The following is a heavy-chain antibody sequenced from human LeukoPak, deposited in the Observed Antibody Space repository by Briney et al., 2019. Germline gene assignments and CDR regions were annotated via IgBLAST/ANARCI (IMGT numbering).Heavy chain of an antibody. CDR2: MNPNSGNT. Sequence: GASVEVSCKASGYTFTSYDINWVRQATGQGLEWMGWMNPNSGNTGYAQKFQGRVTMTRNTSISTAYMELSSLRSEDTAVYYCARADIAAAEANWFDPWGQGTLVTVSS. V-gene: IGHV1-8*01. J-gene: IGHJ5*02. CDR3: ARADIAAAEANWFDP. D-gene: IGHD6-13*01. CDR1: GYTFTSYD.